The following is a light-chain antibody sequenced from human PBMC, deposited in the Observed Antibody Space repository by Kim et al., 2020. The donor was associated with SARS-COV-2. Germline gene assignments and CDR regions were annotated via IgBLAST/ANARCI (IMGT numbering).Light chain of an antibody. V-gene: IGKV1-27*01. Sequence: AVGDRITIPCRASQDMSNYLAWYQQKPRKVPNLLIFAASTLQSGVPSRFSGSGSGTDFTLTISRLQHEDVATYYCQKCYGALTFGPGTKVDIK. CDR1: QDMSNY. CDR3: QKCYGALT. J-gene: IGKJ3*01. CDR2: AAS.